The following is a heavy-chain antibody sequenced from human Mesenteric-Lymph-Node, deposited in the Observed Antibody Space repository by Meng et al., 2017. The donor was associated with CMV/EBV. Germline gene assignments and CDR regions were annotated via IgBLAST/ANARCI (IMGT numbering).Heavy chain of an antibody. D-gene: IGHD1-7*01. CDR3: ASSADQTRFDY. J-gene: IGHJ4*02. V-gene: IGHV3-21*01. CDR2: ISRSSSYI. Sequence: GGSLRLSCAASGFTFSSYNMNWVRQAPGKGLQWVSSISRSSSYIYYADSVKGRFTISRDNAKNSLSLQMNSLRAEDTAVYYCASSADQTRFDYWGQGTLVTVSS. CDR1: GFTFSSYN.